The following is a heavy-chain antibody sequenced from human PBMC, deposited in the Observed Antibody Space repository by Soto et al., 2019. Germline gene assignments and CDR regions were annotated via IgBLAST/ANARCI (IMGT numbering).Heavy chain of an antibody. CDR2: INHSGST. D-gene: IGHD3-10*01. V-gene: IGHV4-34*01. CDR3: ARPMVRGVIISNYGY. Sequence: SETLSLTCAVYGGSFSGYYWSWIRQPPGKGLEWIGEINHSGSTNYNPSLKSRVTISVDTSKNQFSPRLSSVTAADTAVYYCARPMVRGVIISNYGYWGQGTLVTVSS. CDR1: GGSFSGYY. J-gene: IGHJ4*02.